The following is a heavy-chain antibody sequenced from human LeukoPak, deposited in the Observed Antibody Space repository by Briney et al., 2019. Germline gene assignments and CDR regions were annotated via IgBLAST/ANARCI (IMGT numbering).Heavy chain of an antibody. D-gene: IGHD1-14*01. CDR3: ARDLVGGTWASGY. J-gene: IGHJ4*02. CDR2: VNPNSGGT. V-gene: IGHV1-2*02. Sequence: GASVKVSCKSSGFTFTGYYMHWVRQAPGQGLGWMGWVNPNSGGTNYAQTFQDRVTMTRDTSISTAYMELSRLRSDDTAVYYCARDLVGGTWASGYWGQGTLVTVSS. CDR1: GFTFTGYY.